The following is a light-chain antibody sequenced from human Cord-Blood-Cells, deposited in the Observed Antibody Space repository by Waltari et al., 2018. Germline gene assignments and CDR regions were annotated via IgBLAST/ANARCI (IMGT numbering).Light chain of an antibody. Sequence: QSALTQPASVSGSPGQSITISCTGTSRAVGGYNYVSWYQQHPGKAPKLMIYEVSNRPSGVSNRFSGSKSGNTASLTISGLQAEDEADYYCSSYTSSSTLEVFGGGTKLTVL. V-gene: IGLV2-14*01. CDR1: SRAVGGYNY. CDR3: SSYTSSSTLEV. J-gene: IGLJ2*01. CDR2: EVS.